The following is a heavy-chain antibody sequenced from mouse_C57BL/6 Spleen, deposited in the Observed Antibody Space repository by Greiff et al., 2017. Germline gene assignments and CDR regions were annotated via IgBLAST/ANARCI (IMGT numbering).Heavy chain of an antibody. J-gene: IGHJ2*01. V-gene: IGHV5-16*01. CDR2: INYDGSST. D-gene: IGHD4-1*02. Sequence: DVKLVESEGGLVQPGSSMKLSCTASGFTFSDSYMAWVRQVPEKGLEWVANINYDGSSTYYLDSLKSRFIIARDNAKNILYLQMSSLKSEDTATYYCARASTGTVYFDYWGQGTTLTVSS. CDR3: ARASTGTVYFDY. CDR1: GFTFSDSY.